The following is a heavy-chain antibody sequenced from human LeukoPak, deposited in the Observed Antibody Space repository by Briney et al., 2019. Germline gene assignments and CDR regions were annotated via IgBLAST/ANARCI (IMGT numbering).Heavy chain of an antibody. CDR1: GGSISSSSYY. D-gene: IGHD6-13*01. CDR3: ATETLGIAGRYVLY. J-gene: IGHJ4*02. V-gene: IGHV4-39*07. Sequence: PSETLSLTCTVSGGSISSSSYYWGWIRQPPGKGLEWIGSIYYSGSTYYNPSLKSRVTISVDTSKNQFSLKLSSVTAADTAVYYCATETLGIAGRYVLYWGQGTLVTVSS. CDR2: IYYSGST.